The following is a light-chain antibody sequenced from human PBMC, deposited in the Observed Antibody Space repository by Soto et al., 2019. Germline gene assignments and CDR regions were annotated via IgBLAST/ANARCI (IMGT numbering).Light chain of an antibody. CDR2: DIS. V-gene: IGKV3D-15*01. CDR3: QQYNSYSGT. J-gene: IGKJ1*01. CDR1: QSVSSN. Sequence: EIVMTQSPATLSVSPGERATLSCRASQSVSSNLAWYQQKPGQAPSLLIYDISARATGIPTRFSGGGSGTEFTLTISSLQPDDFATYYCQQYNSYSGTFGQGTKVDI.